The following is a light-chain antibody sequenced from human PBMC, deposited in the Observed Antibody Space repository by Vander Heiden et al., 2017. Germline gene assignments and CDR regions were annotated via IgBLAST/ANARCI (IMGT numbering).Light chain of an antibody. CDR1: SSNIGNNY. CDR3: ASWDDRLRGYV. V-gene: IGLV1-47*01. CDR2: RNS. J-gene: IGLJ1*01. Sequence: VLSQPPSTSGTPGQRVTISCSGSSSNIGNNYAYWYQQLPGTAPKLLFYRNSQRTSGVPDRFSDSKSGTSASLAISGLRSEDEGEYYCASWDDRLRGYVFGTGTKVTVL.